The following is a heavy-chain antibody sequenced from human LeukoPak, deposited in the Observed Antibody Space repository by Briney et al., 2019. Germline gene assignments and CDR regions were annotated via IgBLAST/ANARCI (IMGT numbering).Heavy chain of an antibody. CDR1: GGSFSGYY. CDR3: AGVTVRGVLYYFDY. V-gene: IGHV4-34*01. CDR2: INHSGST. Sequence: SGTLSLTCAVYGGSFSGYYWSWIRQPPGKGLEWIGEINHSGSTNYNPSLKSRVTISVDTSKNQFSLKLSSVTAADTAVYYCAGVTVRGVLYYFDYWGQGTLVTVSS. J-gene: IGHJ4*02. D-gene: IGHD3-10*01.